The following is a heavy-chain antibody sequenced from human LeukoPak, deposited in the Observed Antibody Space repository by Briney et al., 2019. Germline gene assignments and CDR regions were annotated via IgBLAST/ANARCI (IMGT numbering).Heavy chain of an antibody. J-gene: IGHJ2*01. CDR2: IYNNGST. Sequence: PSGTLSLTCTVSGCTISSYYWSWIRQPPGKGLEWIGYIYNNGSTNYNLSLRSGVTISVDTSKNQFSLKLSSVTAADTAVYYCARRKESYCSSTSCYKSSGINWYSDLWGRGTLVTVSS. CDR3: ARRKESYCSSTSCYKSSGINWYSDL. D-gene: IGHD2-2*02. V-gene: IGHV4-4*09. CDR1: GCTISSYY.